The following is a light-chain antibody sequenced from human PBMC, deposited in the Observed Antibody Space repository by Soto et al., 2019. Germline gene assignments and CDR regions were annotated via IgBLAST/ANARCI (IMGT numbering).Light chain of an antibody. CDR3: QQYYTTPFT. J-gene: IGKJ3*01. CDR2: WAS. Sequence: DIVMTQSPDSLAVSLGERATINCKSSQNLLYTSNNKNYLAWYQQKPGQPPKLLIYWASTRESGVPDRFSGRGSGTDFTLTVSSLQAEDVAVYYCQQYYTTPFTFGPGTKVDIK. V-gene: IGKV4-1*01. CDR1: QNLLYTSNNKNY.